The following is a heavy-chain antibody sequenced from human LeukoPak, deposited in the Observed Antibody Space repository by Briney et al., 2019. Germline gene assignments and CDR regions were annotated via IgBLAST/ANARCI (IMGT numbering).Heavy chain of an antibody. Sequence: GGSLRLSCAASGFTFDDYTMHWVRQAPGKGLEWVSLISWDGGSTYYADSVKGRFTISRDNSKNSLYLQMNSLSTEDTALYYCATDIGAFGVVIVLDYWGQGTLVTVSS. D-gene: IGHD3-3*01. CDR1: GFTFDDYT. CDR3: ATDIGAFGVVIVLDY. J-gene: IGHJ4*02. V-gene: IGHV3-43*01. CDR2: ISWDGGST.